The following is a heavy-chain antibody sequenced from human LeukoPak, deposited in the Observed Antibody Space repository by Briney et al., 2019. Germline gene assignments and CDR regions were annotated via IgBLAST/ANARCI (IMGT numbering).Heavy chain of an antibody. J-gene: IGHJ3*02. CDR3: ARDRTMMAGRRAFDI. D-gene: IGHD3-22*01. CDR1: GGSISSYY. Sequence: SETLSLTCTVSGGSISSYYWSWIRQPAGKGLEWIGRIYTSGSTNYNPSLKSRVTMSVDTSKNQFSLKLSSVTAADTAVYYCARDRTMMAGRRAFDIWGQGTMVTVSS. CDR2: IYTSGST. V-gene: IGHV4-4*07.